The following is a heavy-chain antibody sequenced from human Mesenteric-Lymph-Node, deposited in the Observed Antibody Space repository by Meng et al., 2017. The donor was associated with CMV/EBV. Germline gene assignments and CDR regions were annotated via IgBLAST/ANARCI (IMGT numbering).Heavy chain of an antibody. CDR2: INSDGSST. J-gene: IGHJ4*02. CDR1: GFTFSSYW. Sequence: GESLKISCAASGFTFSSYWMHWVRQAPGKGLVWVSRINSDGSSTSYADSVKGRFTIFRDNAKNTLYLQMNSLRAEDTAVYYCAKLIAVAGDYWGQGTLVTVSS. D-gene: IGHD6-19*01. V-gene: IGHV3-74*01. CDR3: AKLIAVAGDY.